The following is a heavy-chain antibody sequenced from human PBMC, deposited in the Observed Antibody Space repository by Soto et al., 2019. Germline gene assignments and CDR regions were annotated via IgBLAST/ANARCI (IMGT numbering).Heavy chain of an antibody. Sequence: ASVKVSCTASGYTFTSYDINWVRQATGQGLEWMGWMNPNSGNTGYAQKFQGRVTMTRNTSISTAYMELSSLRSEDTAVYYCARVGSGYDFNYYYYMDVWGKGTTVTVSS. CDR3: ARVGSGYDFNYYYYMDV. D-gene: IGHD5-12*01. J-gene: IGHJ6*03. V-gene: IGHV1-8*01. CDR2: MNPNSGNT. CDR1: GYTFTSYD.